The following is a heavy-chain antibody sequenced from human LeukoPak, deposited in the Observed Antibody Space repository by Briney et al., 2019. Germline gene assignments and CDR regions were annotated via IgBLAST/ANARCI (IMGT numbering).Heavy chain of an antibody. D-gene: IGHD3-22*01. V-gene: IGHV1-2*02. CDR2: INPNSGGT. J-gene: IGHJ4*02. Sequence: GASVKVSCKASGYTFTGYYMHWVRQAPGQGLEWMGWINPNSGGTNYAQKFQGRVTMTRDTSISTAYMELSRLRSDDTAVYYCARASALPTYYYDSSGYPGDYWGQGTLVTVSS. CDR1: GYTFTGYY. CDR3: ARASALPTYYYDSSGYPGDY.